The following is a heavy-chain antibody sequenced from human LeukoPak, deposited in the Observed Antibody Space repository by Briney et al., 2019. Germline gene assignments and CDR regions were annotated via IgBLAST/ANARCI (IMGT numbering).Heavy chain of an antibody. V-gene: IGHV1-2*02. CDR1: GYTFTGYH. CDR3: ARVGRIAVAGDFDY. J-gene: IGHJ4*02. Sequence: ASVRVSCKASGYTFTGYHMHWVRQAPGQGLEWMGWINPNSGGTNYAQKFQGRVTMTRDTSISTAYMELSRLRSDDTAVYYCARVGRIAVAGDFDYWGQGTLVTVSS. CDR2: INPNSGGT. D-gene: IGHD6-19*01.